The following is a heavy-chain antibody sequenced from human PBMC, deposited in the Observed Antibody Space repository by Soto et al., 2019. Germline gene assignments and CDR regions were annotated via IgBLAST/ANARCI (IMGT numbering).Heavy chain of an antibody. CDR2: IIPIFGTA. CDR1: GGTFSSYA. CDR3: ARALGDYYDSSGSDL. J-gene: IGHJ2*01. V-gene: IGHV1-69*01. Sequence: QVQLVQSGAEVKKPGSSVKVSCKASGGTFSSYAISWVQQAPGQGLEWMGGIIPIFGTANYAQKFQGRVTITADESTSTAYMELSSLRSEDTAVYYCARALGDYYDSSGSDLWGRGTLVTVSS. D-gene: IGHD3-22*01.